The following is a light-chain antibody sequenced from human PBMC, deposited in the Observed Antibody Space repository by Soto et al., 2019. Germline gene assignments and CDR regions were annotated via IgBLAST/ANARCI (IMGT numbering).Light chain of an antibody. V-gene: IGLV2-14*01. J-gene: IGLJ2*01. CDR1: SSDVGGYNY. Sequence: ALTQPASVSGSPGQSITISCTGTSSDVGGYNYVSWYQQHPGKGPKLIIYDVSNRPSGVSNRFSGSKSGNTASLTISGLQAEDEADYYCSSYTTSSTLEIGGGTKLTVL. CDR2: DVS. CDR3: SSYTTSSTLE.